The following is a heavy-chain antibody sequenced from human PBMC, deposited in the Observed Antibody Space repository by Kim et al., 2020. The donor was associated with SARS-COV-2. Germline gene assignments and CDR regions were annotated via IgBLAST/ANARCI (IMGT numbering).Heavy chain of an antibody. CDR2: IYHSGST. D-gene: IGHD6-19*01. J-gene: IGHJ4*02. V-gene: IGHV4-4*02. CDR1: GGSISSSNW. CDR3: ARVGRLKAVAAPYFDY. Sequence: SETLSLTCAVSGGSISSSNWWSWVRQPPGKGLEWIGEIYHSGSTNYNPSLKSRVTISVDKSKNQFSLKLSSVTAADTAVYYCARVGRLKAVAAPYFDYWGQGTLVTVSS.